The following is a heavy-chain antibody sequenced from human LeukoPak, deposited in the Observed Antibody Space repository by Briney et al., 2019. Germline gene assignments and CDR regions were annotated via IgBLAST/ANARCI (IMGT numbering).Heavy chain of an antibody. J-gene: IGHJ3*02. CDR1: GGSISSYY. CDR3: ARTKARLAPVAFDI. D-gene: IGHD4-17*01. CDR2: IYTSGST. Sequence: SETLSLTCTVSGGSISSYYWSCIREPPGEGLEWIGYIYTSGSTNYNPSLKSRVTISVDTSKNQFSLKLSSVTAADTAVYYCARTKARLAPVAFDIWGKGKIVSVSS. V-gene: IGHV4-4*09.